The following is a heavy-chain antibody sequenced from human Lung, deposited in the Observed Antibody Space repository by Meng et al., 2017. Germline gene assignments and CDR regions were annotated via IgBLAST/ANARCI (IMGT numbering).Heavy chain of an antibody. D-gene: IGHD3-10*01. J-gene: IGHJ4*02. CDR3: ARGTPGRSYCDY. CDR1: DYTFTGYG. V-gene: IGHV1-18*01. CDR2: LGAHPGDT. Sequence: HVQLLQSGAEVKQPRASLKASCKASDYTFTGYGVCWVRQAPGQGLEWMAWLGAHPGDTSFAPKFLGRVTVTADTATATAYMELRSLRSDDTAVYYCARGTPGRSYCDYWGLGTLVTVSS.